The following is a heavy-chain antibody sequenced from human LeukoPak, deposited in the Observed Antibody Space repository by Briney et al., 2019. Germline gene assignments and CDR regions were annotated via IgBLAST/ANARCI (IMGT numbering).Heavy chain of an antibody. J-gene: IGHJ4*02. Sequence: SETDSLTCTVSGGSISSSSYYWGWIRQPPGKGLEWIGSIYYSGSTYYNPSLKSRVTISVDTSKNQFSLKLSSVTAADTAVYYCARHTIVPAAMWYFDYWGQGTLVTVSS. D-gene: IGHD2-2*01. V-gene: IGHV4-39*01. CDR3: ARHTIVPAAMWYFDY. CDR2: IYYSGST. CDR1: GGSISSSSYY.